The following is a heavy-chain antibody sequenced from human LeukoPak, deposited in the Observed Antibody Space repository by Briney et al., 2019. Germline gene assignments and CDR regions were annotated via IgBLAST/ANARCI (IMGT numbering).Heavy chain of an antibody. J-gene: IGHJ6*02. CDR2: ISSNGGST. Sequence: PGGSLRLSCSASGFTFSSYAMHWVRQAPGKGLEYVSAISSNGGSTYYADSVKGRFTTSRDNSKNTLYLQMSSLRAEDTAVYYCVNEVGTYYYGMDVWGQGTTVTVSS. V-gene: IGHV3-64D*06. D-gene: IGHD1-1*01. CDR1: GFTFSSYA. CDR3: VNEVGTYYYGMDV.